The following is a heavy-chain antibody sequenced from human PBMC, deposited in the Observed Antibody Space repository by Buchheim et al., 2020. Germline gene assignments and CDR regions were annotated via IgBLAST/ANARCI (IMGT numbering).Heavy chain of an antibody. CDR3: VRDHWFSFDY. CDR1: GFTFSTHW. V-gene: IGHV3-7*01. Sequence: EVHLVESGGGLVQPGGSLRLSCAASGFTFSTHWMHWGRQAPGKGLEWVANIKEDGSEKKYVGSVKGRFTISRDNAKNSLFLQMNSLRAEDMAVYYCVRDHWFSFDYWGQGTL. CDR2: IKEDGSEK. D-gene: IGHD3-9*01. J-gene: IGHJ4*02.